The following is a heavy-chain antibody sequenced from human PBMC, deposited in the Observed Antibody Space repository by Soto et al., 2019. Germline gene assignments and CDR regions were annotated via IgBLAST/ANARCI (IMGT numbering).Heavy chain of an antibody. CDR2: IYHSGST. CDR1: GGSISSSNW. J-gene: IGHJ3*02. CDR3: ARAVGDSSGYLDAFDI. V-gene: IGHV4-4*02. D-gene: IGHD3-22*01. Sequence: QVQLQESGPGLVKPSGTLSLTCAVSGGSISSSNWWSWVRQPPGKGLEWIGEIYHSGSTNYNPSLKSRVTISVDKSKIQVSLKLRSVTAADTAVYYCARAVGDSSGYLDAFDIGGQGTMVTVSS.